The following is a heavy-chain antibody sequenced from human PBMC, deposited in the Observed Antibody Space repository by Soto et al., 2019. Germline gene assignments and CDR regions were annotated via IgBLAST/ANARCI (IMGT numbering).Heavy chain of an antibody. CDR2: IYWDDDK. V-gene: IGHV2-5*02. CDR1: GFSLSTVPMC. CDR3: AHRPGCSMSFDY. D-gene: IGHD3-22*01. J-gene: IGHJ4*02. Sequence: SGPTGEPTQTLTLTSSFSGFSLSTVPMCVGWIRQTPGKALEYLALIYWDDDKRFSPSLETRLTITKDTSKNHVVLTMTNMDPVDTGTYYCAHRPGCSMSFDYWGQGALVTVSS.